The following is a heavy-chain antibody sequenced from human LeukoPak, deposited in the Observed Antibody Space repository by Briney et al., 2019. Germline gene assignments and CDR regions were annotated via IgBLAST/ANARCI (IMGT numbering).Heavy chain of an antibody. Sequence: SETLSLTCTVSGYSISSGYYWVWIRQHPGKGLEWIGYIYYSGSTNYNPSLKSRVTISVDTSKNQFSLKLSSVTAADTAVYYCARGFGYSPVWVYWGQGTLVTVSS. CDR2: IYYSGST. CDR3: ARGFGYSPVWVY. D-gene: IGHD5-18*01. V-gene: IGHV4-61*01. CDR1: GYSISSGYY. J-gene: IGHJ4*02.